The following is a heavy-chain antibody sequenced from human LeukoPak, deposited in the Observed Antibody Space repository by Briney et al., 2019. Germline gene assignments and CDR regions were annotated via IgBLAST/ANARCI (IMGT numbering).Heavy chain of an antibody. V-gene: IGHV3-23*01. Sequence: GGSLRLSCAASGFTFSNYGMSWVRQAPGKGLEWVSAISGSGGSTYYADSVKGRFTISRDNSKNTLYLQMNSLRAEDTAVYYCAKYVMALVAVAGTGFDYWGQGTLVTVSS. D-gene: IGHD6-19*01. CDR1: GFTFSNYG. CDR3: AKYVMALVAVAGTGFDY. CDR2: ISGSGGST. J-gene: IGHJ4*02.